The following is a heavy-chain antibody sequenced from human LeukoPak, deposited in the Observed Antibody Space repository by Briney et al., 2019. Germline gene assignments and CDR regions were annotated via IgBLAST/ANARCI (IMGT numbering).Heavy chain of an antibody. CDR1: GFFFSAYQ. CDR2: IDRNNGGT. Sequence: ASVRVSCKTSGFFFSAYQMHWVRQAPGQGLEWMGWIDRNNGGTNIAQKFQGRVTMTSDTSMSTVYMELTGLTSDDTGIYFCARGDSWYSGLDYWGQGTLVTVSS. CDR3: ARGDSWYSGLDY. V-gene: IGHV1-2*02. J-gene: IGHJ4*02. D-gene: IGHD6-13*01.